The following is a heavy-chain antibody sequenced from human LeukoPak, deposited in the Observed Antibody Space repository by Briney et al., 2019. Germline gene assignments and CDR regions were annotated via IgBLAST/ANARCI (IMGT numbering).Heavy chain of an antibody. CDR2: IYSGGST. Sequence: GGSLRLSCAVSGFTVSSNYMSWVRQVPGKGLEWVSVIYSGGSTYYADSVKGRFTISRDNSKNTLYLQMNSLRAEDTAVYYGARGYPGVAGMYGMDVWGQRTTVSVSS. D-gene: IGHD6-19*01. V-gene: IGHV3-53*01. CDR1: GFTVSSNY. CDR3: ARGYPGVAGMYGMDV. J-gene: IGHJ6*02.